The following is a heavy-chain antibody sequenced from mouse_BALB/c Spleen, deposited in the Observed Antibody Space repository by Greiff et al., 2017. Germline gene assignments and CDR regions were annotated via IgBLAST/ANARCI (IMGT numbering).Heavy chain of an antibody. V-gene: IGHV5-17*02. Sequence: EVQLQQSGGGLVQPGGSRKLSCAASGFTFSSFGMHWVRQAPEKGLEWVAYISSGSSTIYYADTVKGRFTISRDNPKNTLFLQMTSLRSEDTAMYYCARRGYDYDEAWFAYWGQGTLVTVSA. CDR2: ISSGSSTI. J-gene: IGHJ3*01. CDR3: ARRGYDYDEAWFAY. D-gene: IGHD2-4*01. CDR1: GFTFSSFG.